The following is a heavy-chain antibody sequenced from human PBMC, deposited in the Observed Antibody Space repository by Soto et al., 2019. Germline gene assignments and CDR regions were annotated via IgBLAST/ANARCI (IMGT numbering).Heavy chain of an antibody. Sequence: ASVKVSCKASGYTFTSYGISWVRQAPGQGLEWMGWISAYNGNTNYAQKLQGRVTMTTDTSTSTAYMELRSLRSDDTAVYYCARAKRGIAVAGIFWYNDSFHYRGKGPLVTVSS. D-gene: IGHD6-19*01. V-gene: IGHV1-18*04. CDR3: ARAKRGIAVAGIFWYNDSFHY. CDR1: GYTFTSYG. CDR2: ISAYNGNT. J-gene: IGHJ4*02.